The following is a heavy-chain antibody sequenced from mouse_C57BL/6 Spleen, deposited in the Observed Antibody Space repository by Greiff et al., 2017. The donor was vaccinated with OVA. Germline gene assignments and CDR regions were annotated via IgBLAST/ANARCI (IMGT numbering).Heavy chain of an antibody. D-gene: IGHD1-1*01. J-gene: IGHJ2*01. V-gene: IGHV1-81*01. CDR3: ARCTTVVATRYFDY. Sequence: QVQLQQSGAELARPGASVQLSCKASGYTFPSYGISWVKQRTGQGLEWIGEIYPRSGNTYYTEKFKGKATLTADKSSSTAYMELRSLTSEDSAVYFCARCTTVVATRYFDYWGQVTTLTVSS. CDR1: GYTFPSYG. CDR2: IYPRSGNT.